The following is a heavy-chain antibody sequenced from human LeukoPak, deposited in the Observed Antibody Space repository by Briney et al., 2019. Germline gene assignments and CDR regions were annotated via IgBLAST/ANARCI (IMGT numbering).Heavy chain of an antibody. CDR3: ARYPFNPDCSSTSCPDAFDI. V-gene: IGHV1-3*01. J-gene: IGHJ3*02. CDR2: IYAGNGNK. Sequence: GASVKVSCKASGYTFTSYAMHWVRQAPGQRLEWMGWIYAGNGNKKYSQKFQGRVTITRDTSASTAYTELSSLRSEDTAVYYCARYPFNPDCSSTSCPDAFDIWGQGTMVTVSS. D-gene: IGHD2-2*01. CDR1: GYTFTSYA.